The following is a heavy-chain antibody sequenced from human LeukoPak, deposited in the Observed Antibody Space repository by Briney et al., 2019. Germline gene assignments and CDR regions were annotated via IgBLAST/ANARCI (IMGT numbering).Heavy chain of an antibody. CDR3: GKDLHYGDRRSELDP. CDR2: MIGTGST. D-gene: IGHD4-17*01. V-gene: IGHV3-23*01. Sequence: PGGSLRLSCTASGFSFSTFAMSWVRQAPGKGLEWVSGMIGTGSTYYADSVKGRFTLSRDSSKNTVYMQMKSLRDEDTAIYYCGKDLHYGDRRSELDPWGQGTLVSVAS. CDR1: GFSFSTFA. J-gene: IGHJ5*02.